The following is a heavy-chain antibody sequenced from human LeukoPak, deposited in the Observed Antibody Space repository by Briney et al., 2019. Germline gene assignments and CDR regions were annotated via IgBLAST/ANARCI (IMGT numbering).Heavy chain of an antibody. J-gene: IGHJ4*02. D-gene: IGHD4-17*01. Sequence: SVKVSCKTSGGTFNTHVINWVRQAPGQGLERMGGIFPLFTTPNYAQSFQGRVTITADKFTNTSYRELSSLRSEDTAVYYCARGSPYYGDCDFWGQGSLVTVSS. CDR1: GGTFNTHV. CDR2: IFPLFTTP. V-gene: IGHV1-69*06. CDR3: ARGSPYYGDCDF.